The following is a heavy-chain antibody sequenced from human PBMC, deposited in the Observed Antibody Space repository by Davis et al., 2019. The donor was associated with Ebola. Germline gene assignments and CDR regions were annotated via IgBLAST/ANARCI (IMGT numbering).Heavy chain of an antibody. V-gene: IGHV5-51*01. CDR1: GYSFTSYW. CDR3: ARGTDGYNPGGYFDS. J-gene: IGHJ4*02. CDR2: IYPADSDT. Sequence: GESLKISCKGSGYSFTSYWIAWVRQMPGKGLEWMGIIYPADSDTKYSPSFQGQVTISADKSISTAYLQWSSLKASDTAMYYCARGTDGYNPGGYFDSWGQGTLVTVSS. D-gene: IGHD5-24*01.